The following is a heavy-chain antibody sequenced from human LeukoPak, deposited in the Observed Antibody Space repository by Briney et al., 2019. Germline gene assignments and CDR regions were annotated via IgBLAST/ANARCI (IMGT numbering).Heavy chain of an antibody. CDR2: INPNSGGT. CDR1: GYTFTGYY. CDR3: ARERDKKYYYDSSGYYVLFY. D-gene: IGHD3-22*01. J-gene: IGHJ4*02. V-gene: IGHV1-2*06. Sequence: ASVKVSCKASGYTFTGYYMHWVRQAPGQGLEWMGRINPNSGGTNYAQKFQGRVTMTRDTSISTAYMELGRLRSDDTAVYYCARERDKKYYYDSSGYYVLFYWGQGTLVTVSS.